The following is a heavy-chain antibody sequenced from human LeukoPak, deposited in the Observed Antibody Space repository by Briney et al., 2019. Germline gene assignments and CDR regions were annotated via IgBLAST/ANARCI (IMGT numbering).Heavy chain of an antibody. D-gene: IGHD3-22*01. Sequence: PSETLSLTCAVYGGSFSGYYWSWIRQPPGKGLEWIGEINHSGSTNYNPSLKSRVTISVDTSKNQFSLKLSSVTAADTAVYYCARGRRYYDSSGRYFDFWGQGTLVTVSS. J-gene: IGHJ4*02. V-gene: IGHV4-34*01. CDR1: GGSFSGYY. CDR3: ARGRRYYDSSGRYFDF. CDR2: INHSGST.